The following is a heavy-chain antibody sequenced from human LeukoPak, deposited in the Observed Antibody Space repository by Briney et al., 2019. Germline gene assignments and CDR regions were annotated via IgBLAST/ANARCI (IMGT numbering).Heavy chain of an antibody. CDR3: ARDVAAAGSNYFDY. CDR2: IWYDGRNR. D-gene: IGHD6-13*01. J-gene: IGHJ4*02. CDR1: GFTFSSYG. V-gene: IGHV3-33*01. Sequence: GGSLRLSCAASGFTFSSYGMHWVRQAPGKGLEWVAVIWYDGRNRYYADSVKGRFTISRDNSKNTLYLQMNSLRAEDTAVYYCARDVAAAGSNYFDYWGQGTLVTVSS.